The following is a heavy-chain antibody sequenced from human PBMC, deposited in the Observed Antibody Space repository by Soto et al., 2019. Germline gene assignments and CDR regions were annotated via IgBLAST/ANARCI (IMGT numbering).Heavy chain of an antibody. V-gene: IGHV4-31*03. CDR1: GGSISSGGYY. CDR2: IYYSGRT. CDR3: EREPAI. J-gene: IGHJ4*02. Sequence: QVQLPESGPGLVKPSQTLSLTCTVSGGSISSGGYYWSWIRQHPGKGLEWIGYIYYSGRTYYNPSLKSRVTRSIDMSQNQFSLKLCSVTAADTAFYYSEREPAIWGQGTLVTVSS.